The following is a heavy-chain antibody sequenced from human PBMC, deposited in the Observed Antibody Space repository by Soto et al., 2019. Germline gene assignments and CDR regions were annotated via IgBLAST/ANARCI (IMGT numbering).Heavy chain of an antibody. Sequence: ASVKVSCKASGYTFTGYYMHWVRQAPGQGLEWMGWINPNSGGTNYAQKFQGWVTMTRDTSISTAYMELSRLRSDDTAVYYCARGGTVLMVYAGPMVVAATPSPYYYYYGMDVWGQGTTVTVSS. CDR2: INPNSGGT. CDR1: GYTFTGYY. D-gene: IGHD2-8*01. J-gene: IGHJ6*02. V-gene: IGHV1-2*04. CDR3: ARGGTVLMVYAGPMVVAATPSPYYYYYGMDV.